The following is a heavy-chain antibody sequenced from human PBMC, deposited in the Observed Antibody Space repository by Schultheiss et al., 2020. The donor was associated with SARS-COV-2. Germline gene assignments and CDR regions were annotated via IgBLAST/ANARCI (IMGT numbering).Heavy chain of an antibody. CDR2: IYYSGST. Sequence: SETLSLTCSVSGGSLSRSSYYWGWVRQSPGKGLEWIGHIYYSGSTNYNPSLKSRVTVSVDTSKNQFSLKLRSVTPADTAVYFCARDGYSYGTFGYWGQGTLVTVSS. V-gene: IGHV4-61*01. CDR3: ARDGYSYGTFGY. J-gene: IGHJ4*02. D-gene: IGHD5-18*01. CDR1: GGSLSRSSYY.